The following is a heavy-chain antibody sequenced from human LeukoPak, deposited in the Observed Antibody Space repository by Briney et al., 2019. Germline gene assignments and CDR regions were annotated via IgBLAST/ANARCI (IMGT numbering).Heavy chain of an antibody. J-gene: IGHJ4*02. V-gene: IGHV1-18*01. CDR1: GYSFVLYG. CDR2: ISGSTGDT. D-gene: IGHD4-17*01. Sequence: ASVKVPCKASGYSFVLYGISWVRQAPGEEPEWMGWISGSTGDTNYAQKFQGRVTMTADTSSSTAYMELRSLRSDDTAVYYCARDENYGIFFNVDYWGQGTLVTVSS. CDR3: ARDENYGIFFNVDY.